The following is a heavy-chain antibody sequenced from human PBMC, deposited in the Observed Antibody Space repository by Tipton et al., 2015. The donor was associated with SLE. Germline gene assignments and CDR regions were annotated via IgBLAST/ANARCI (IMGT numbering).Heavy chain of an antibody. CDR2: ISYDGSDK. V-gene: IGHV3-30*04. D-gene: IGHD3-10*01. CDR3: ASYLFYGSGSLFY. Sequence: SLRLSCAASGFTFITCAMHWVRQAPGKGLEWVAVISYDGSDKYYADSVKGRFTISRDNSKNTLYLQMNSLRAEDTAVYYCASYLFYGSGSLFYWGQGTLVTVSS. J-gene: IGHJ4*02. CDR1: GFTFITCA.